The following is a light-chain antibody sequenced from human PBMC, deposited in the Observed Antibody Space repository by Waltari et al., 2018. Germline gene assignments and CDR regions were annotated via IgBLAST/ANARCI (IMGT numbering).Light chain of an antibody. CDR1: SNDVGGYNY. Sequence: QSALTPPASVSGSPGQSITISCTGTSNDVGGYNYVSWYQQHPGKAPKLMIYEVSNRPSGVSNRFSGSRSGNTASLTISGLQAEDEANYYCGSYRDISHVIFGGGTKLAV. CDR3: GSYRDISHVI. J-gene: IGLJ2*01. V-gene: IGLV2-14*01. CDR2: EVS.